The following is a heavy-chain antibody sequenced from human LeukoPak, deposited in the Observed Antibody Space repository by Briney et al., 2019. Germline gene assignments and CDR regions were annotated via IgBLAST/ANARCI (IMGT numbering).Heavy chain of an antibody. CDR3: ARDLIPETPLYYYYYYMDV. Sequence: GASVKVSCKASGYTFTGYYMHWVRQAPGQGLEWMGWINPNSGGTNYAQKFQGRVTMTRDTSISTAYMELSRLRSDDTAVYYCARDLIPETPLYYYYYYMDVWGKGTTVIVSS. J-gene: IGHJ6*03. V-gene: IGHV1-2*02. D-gene: IGHD1-14*01. CDR2: INPNSGGT. CDR1: GYTFTGYY.